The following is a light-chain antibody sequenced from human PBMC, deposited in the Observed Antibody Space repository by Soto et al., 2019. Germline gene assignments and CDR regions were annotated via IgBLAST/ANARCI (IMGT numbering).Light chain of an antibody. Sequence: DIALTQSPGTLSLSPGDRAILSCRASQSVNSGSLAWYQQRPGQAPRLLIYGATNRAPCIPDKFSGSGSGTEFTLTISRLEPEDFAVYYCQQYGSSVRTFGQGTKVEIK. J-gene: IGKJ1*01. CDR1: QSVNSGS. CDR3: QQYGSSVRT. V-gene: IGKV3-20*01. CDR2: GAT.